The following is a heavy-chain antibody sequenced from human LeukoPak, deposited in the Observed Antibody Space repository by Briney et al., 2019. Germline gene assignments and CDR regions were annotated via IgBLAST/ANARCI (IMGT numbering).Heavy chain of an antibody. CDR3: ARQDIVVVPAATDAFDI. V-gene: IGHV4-39*01. Sequence: SETLSLTCAVYGGSFSGYYWGWIRQPPGKGLEWIGSIYYSGSTYYNPSLKSRVTISVDTSKNQFSLKLSSVTAADTAVYYCARQDIVVVPAATDAFDIWGQGTMVTVSS. D-gene: IGHD2-2*01. CDR1: GGSFSGYY. CDR2: IYYSGST. J-gene: IGHJ3*02.